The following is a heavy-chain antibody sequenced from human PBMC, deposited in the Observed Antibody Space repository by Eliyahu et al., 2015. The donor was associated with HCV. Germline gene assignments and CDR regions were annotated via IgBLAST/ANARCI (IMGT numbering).Heavy chain of an antibody. CDR3: AXDXYDSSGYLG. V-gene: IGHV3-33*01. CDR2: IWYDGSNK. Sequence: GKGLEWVAVIWYDGSNKYYADSVKGRFTISRDNSKNTXYLQMNXLRAEXTAVYXCAXDXYDSSGYLGWGQGTLVTVSS. J-gene: IGHJ4*02. D-gene: IGHD3-22*01.